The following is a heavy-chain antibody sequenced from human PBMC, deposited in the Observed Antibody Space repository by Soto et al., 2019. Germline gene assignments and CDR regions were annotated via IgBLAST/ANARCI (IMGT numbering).Heavy chain of an antibody. V-gene: IGHV3-30-3*01. CDR3: AREVSSSWSQNWFDP. J-gene: IGHJ5*02. CDR1: GLTFSSYA. CDR2: ISYDGSNK. Sequence: GSLRLSCAASGLTFSSYAMHWVRQAPGKGLEWVAVISYDGSNKYYADSVKGRFTISRDNSKNTLYLQMNSLRAEDTAVYYCAREVSSSWSQNWFDPWGQGTLVTVSS. D-gene: IGHD6-13*01.